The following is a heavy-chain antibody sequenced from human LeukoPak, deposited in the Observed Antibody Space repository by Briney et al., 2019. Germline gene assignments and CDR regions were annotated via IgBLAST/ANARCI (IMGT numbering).Heavy chain of an antibody. CDR1: GFTFSNVW. CDR2: VKSKTGGGTT. V-gene: IGHV3-15*01. CDR3: TTTEKSVIAVARGY. D-gene: IGHD6-19*01. J-gene: IGHJ4*02. Sequence: GGSLRLSCAASGFTFSNVWMSWVRQAPGKGLEWVGRVKSKTGGGTTDYAAPVKGRFTISRDDSKNTLYLQMNSLKTEDTAVYYCTTTEKSVIAVARGYWGQGTLVTVSS.